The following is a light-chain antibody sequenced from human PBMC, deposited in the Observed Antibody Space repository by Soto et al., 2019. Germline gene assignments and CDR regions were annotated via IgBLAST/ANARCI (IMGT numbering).Light chain of an antibody. CDR2: DVS. V-gene: IGLV2-14*01. J-gene: IGLJ1*01. Sequence: QSALTQPASVSGSPGQSITISCTGTSSEVGGYNYVSWYQQHPGKAPKLMIYDVSNRPSGVSNPFSGSKSGNTASLTISGLQAEDEADYYCSSYTSSSTPYYVFGTGTKVTVL. CDR3: SSYTSSSTPYYV. CDR1: SSEVGGYNY.